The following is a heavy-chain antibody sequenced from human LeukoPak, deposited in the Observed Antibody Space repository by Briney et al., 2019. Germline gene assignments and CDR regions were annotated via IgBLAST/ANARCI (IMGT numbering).Heavy chain of an antibody. CDR1: GFTFSSYG. V-gene: IGHV3-30*02. Sequence: GGSLRLSCAASGFTFSSYGMHWVRQAPGKGLEWVAFIRYDGSNKYYADSVKGRFTISRDNSKNTLYLQMNSLRAEDTAVYYCAKVPSTRGFWYFDYWGQGPLVTVSS. D-gene: IGHD3-3*01. CDR2: IRYDGSNK. J-gene: IGHJ4*02. CDR3: AKVPSTRGFWYFDY.